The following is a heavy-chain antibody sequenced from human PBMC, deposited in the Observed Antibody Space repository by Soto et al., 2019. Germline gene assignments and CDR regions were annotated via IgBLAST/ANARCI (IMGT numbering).Heavy chain of an antibody. CDR1: GFSFTNYA. D-gene: IGHD5-18*01. CDR2: ISVSGETT. J-gene: IGHJ4*02. Sequence: EVQLLESGRGLVRPGGXLRLSCAASGFSFTNYAMSWVRQAPGKGLEWLSAISVSGETTYYADSVRGRFIISRDNSRATVFLQMSNLRAEDTALYYXAKEQWLIQGHFDYWGQGILVTVSS. CDR3: AKEQWLIQGHFDY. V-gene: IGHV3-23*01.